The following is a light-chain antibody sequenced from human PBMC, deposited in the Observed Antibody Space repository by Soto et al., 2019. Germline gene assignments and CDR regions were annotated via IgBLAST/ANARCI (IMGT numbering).Light chain of an antibody. Sequence: DIQMTQSPSTLSASVGDRVVITCRASQSISGWLAWYQQKPGKAPKLLIYKASNLERGVPSRFSGSGSGTEFTLTISSLQPDDIATYYCQQCHRYLTFGQGTKVDIK. CDR2: KAS. CDR1: QSISGW. CDR3: QQCHRYLT. J-gene: IGKJ1*01. V-gene: IGKV1-5*03.